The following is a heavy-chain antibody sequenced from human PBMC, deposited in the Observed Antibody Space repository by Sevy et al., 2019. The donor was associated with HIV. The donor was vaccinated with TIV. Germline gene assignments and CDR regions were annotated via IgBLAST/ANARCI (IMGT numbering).Heavy chain of an antibody. CDR3: ARDLGSSGSYYGMDV. CDR2: IIPIFGTE. J-gene: IGHJ6*02. Sequence: ASVKVSCKASGGTFSSYAISWVRQAPGQGLEWMGGIIPIFGTENYAQKFQGRVTITADESTSTAYMELSSLRSEDTAVYYCARDLGSSGSYYGMDVWGQGTTVTVSS. D-gene: IGHD3-10*01. V-gene: IGHV1-69*13. CDR1: GGTFSSYA.